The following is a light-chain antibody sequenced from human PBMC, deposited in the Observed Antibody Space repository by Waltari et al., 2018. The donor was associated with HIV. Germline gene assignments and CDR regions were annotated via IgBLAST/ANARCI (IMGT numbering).Light chain of an antibody. CDR3: GSYTSSSTYV. V-gene: IGLV2-14*03. CDR2: DVD. Sequence: QSALTQPSSVSGSPGHPITLPCSETSSYVGSYNYVSWYQHHPGQAPKLMIYDVDNRLPGVSSRFSGSKSGNTASLTISGLRAEDEADYYCGSYTSSSTYVFGTGTEVTVL. J-gene: IGLJ1*01. CDR1: SSYVGSYNY.